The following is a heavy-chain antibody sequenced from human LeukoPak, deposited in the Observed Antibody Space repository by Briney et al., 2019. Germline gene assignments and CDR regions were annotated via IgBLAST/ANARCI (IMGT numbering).Heavy chain of an antibody. D-gene: IGHD6-13*01. J-gene: IGHJ4*02. V-gene: IGHV3-23*01. Sequence: GGSLRLSCAASGFTFSSYAMSWVRQAPGKGLEWVSAISGSGGSTYYADSVKGRFTISRDNSKNTLYLQMNSLRAEGTAVYYCAVYRSSAYTDHDYWGQGPLVTVSS. CDR1: GFTFSSYA. CDR3: AVYRSSAYTDHDY. CDR2: ISGSGGST.